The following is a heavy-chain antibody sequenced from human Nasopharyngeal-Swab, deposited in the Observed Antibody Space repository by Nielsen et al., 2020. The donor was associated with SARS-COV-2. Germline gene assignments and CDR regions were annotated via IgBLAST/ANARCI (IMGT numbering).Heavy chain of an antibody. J-gene: IGHJ6*02. V-gene: IGHV4-59*01. CDR2: IYYSGST. CDR3: ARDARFYYYYYGMDV. Sequence: WIRQPPGKGLEWIGYIYYSGSTNYNPSLKSRVTISVDTSKNQFSLKLSSVTAADTAVYYCARDARFYYYYYGMDVWGQGTTVTVSS.